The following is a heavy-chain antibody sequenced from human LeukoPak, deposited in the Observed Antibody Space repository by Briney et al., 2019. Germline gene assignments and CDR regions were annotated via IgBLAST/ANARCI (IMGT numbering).Heavy chain of an antibody. CDR2: IYYSGST. D-gene: IGHD3-22*01. J-gene: IGHJ3*02. CDR1: GGSISSYY. V-gene: IGHV4-59*01. CDR3: ARDSWFPYYYDSSGGAGIDI. Sequence: TSETLSLTCTVSGGSISSYYWSWIRQPPGKGLEWIGYIYYSGSTNYNPSLKSRVTISVDTSKNQFSLKLSSVTAADTAVYYCARDSWFPYYYDSSGGAGIDIWGQGTMVTVSS.